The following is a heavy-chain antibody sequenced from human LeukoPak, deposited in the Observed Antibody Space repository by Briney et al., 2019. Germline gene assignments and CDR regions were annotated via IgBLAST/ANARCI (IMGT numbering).Heavy chain of an antibody. CDR2: IIPIFGTA. CDR3: ARDLGGSYQVNYYGMDV. V-gene: IGHV1-69*13. Sequence: PGKLSSKPSLATFSSYAISWVRQAARHQREGLGGIIPIFGTANYAQKFQGRVTITADESTSTAYMELSSLRSEDTAVYYCARDLGGSYQVNYYGMDVWGQGTTVTVSS. J-gene: IGHJ6*02. D-gene: IGHD1-26*01. CDR1: LATFSSYA.